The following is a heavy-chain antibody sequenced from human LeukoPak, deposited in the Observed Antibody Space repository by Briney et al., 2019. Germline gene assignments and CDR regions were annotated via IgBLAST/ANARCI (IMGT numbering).Heavy chain of an antibody. Sequence: QPGGSLRLSCAASGFTVSSNYMSWVRQAPGKGLEWFSIIYSGGSTFYADSVKGRFTISRDNSKNTLYLQMNSLRAEDTAVYYCARGGSYLSAFDIWGQGTMVTVSS. CDR3: ARGGSYLSAFDI. D-gene: IGHD1-26*01. J-gene: IGHJ3*02. CDR1: GFTVSSNY. V-gene: IGHV3-53*01. CDR2: IYSGGST.